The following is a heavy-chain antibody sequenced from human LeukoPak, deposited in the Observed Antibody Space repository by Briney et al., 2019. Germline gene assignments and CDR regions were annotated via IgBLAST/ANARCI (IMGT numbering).Heavy chain of an antibody. D-gene: IGHD1-1*01. CDR3: ARDHTHDARAEFDY. Sequence: PSETLSLTCTVSGGSISSGGYYWSWIRQHPGTGLEWVGYIYYSGSTNYNPSLKSRVTISVDTSKNQFSLKLSSVTAADTAVYYCARDHTHDARAEFDYWGQGTLVTVSS. V-gene: IGHV4-61*08. CDR2: IYYSGST. J-gene: IGHJ4*02. CDR1: GGSISSGGYY.